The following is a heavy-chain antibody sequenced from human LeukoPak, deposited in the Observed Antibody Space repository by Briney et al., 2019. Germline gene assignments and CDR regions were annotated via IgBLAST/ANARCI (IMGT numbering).Heavy chain of an antibody. CDR1: GGSISSYY. CDR2: IYYSGST. J-gene: IGHJ4*02. Sequence: SETLSLTCTVSGGSISSYYWSWIRQPPGKGLEWIGYIYYSGSTNYNPSLKSRVTISVDTSKNQFSLKLSSVTAADTAVYYCARVIPGQWLVPSVFGYWGRGTLVTVSS. CDR3: ARVIPGQWLVPSVFGY. V-gene: IGHV4-59*01. D-gene: IGHD6-19*01.